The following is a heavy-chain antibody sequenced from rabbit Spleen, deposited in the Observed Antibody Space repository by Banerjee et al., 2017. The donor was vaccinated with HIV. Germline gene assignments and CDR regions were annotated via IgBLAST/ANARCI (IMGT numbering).Heavy chain of an antibody. CDR1: GFSFSDRDV. D-gene: IGHD1-1*01. V-gene: IGHV1S45*01. CDR3: ARDLVAVIGWNFNL. J-gene: IGHJ4*01. Sequence: QEQLVESGGGLVKPEGSLTLACKASGFSFSDRDVMCWVRQAPGKGLQWIACINTYTGKPVYATWPKGRFTISRTSSTTVTLQMTSLTAADTATYFCARDLVAVIGWNFNLWGQGTLVTVS. CDR2: INTYTGKP.